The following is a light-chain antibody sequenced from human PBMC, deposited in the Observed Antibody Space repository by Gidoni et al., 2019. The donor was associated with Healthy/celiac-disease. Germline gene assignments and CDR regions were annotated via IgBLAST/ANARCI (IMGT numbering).Light chain of an antibody. CDR1: QRVSSY. CDR3: QQRSNWPPYT. Sequence: EIVLTQSPATLSLSPGERATLSCRASQRVSSYLACYQQKPGQAPRLLIYDASNRATGIPARFSGSGSGTDFTLTISSLEPEDFAVYYCQQRSNWPPYTFGQXTKLEIK. CDR2: DAS. V-gene: IGKV3-11*01. J-gene: IGKJ2*01.